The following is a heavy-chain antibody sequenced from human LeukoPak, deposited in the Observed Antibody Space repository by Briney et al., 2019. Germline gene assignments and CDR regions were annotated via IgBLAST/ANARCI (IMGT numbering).Heavy chain of an antibody. CDR2: IYYSGST. J-gene: IGHJ4*02. Sequence: SSETLSLTCTVSGDSISSRSYYWAWIRQPPGKGLEWIETIYYSGSTYYNPSLKSRVSISVDTSKNEFSLNLSSVTAADTAVYYCARHGAGAGGFWGSMRTELDYWGRGILVTVSS. V-gene: IGHV4-39*01. D-gene: IGHD6-19*01. CDR3: ARHGAGAGGFWGSMRTELDY. CDR1: GDSISSRSYY.